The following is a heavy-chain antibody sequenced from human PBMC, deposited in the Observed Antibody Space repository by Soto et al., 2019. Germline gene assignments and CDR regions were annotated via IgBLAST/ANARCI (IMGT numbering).Heavy chain of an antibody. V-gene: IGHV1-3*01. CDR1: GYIFVNYA. CDR2: INAGNGNT. Sequence: ASVKVSCKASGYIFVNYAIHWVRQAPGHSLEWMGWINAGNGNTKYSQKFQGRVTITRDTSASTAYMELSSLRSEDTAVYYCARGPGGPDGPGDYWGQGTLVTVSS. D-gene: IGHD2-15*01. CDR3: ARGPGGPDGPGDY. J-gene: IGHJ4*02.